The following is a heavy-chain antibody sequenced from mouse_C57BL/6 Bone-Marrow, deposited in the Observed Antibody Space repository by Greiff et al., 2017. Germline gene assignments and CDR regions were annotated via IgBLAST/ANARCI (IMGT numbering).Heavy chain of an antibody. J-gene: IGHJ2*01. Sequence: VQLQQSGPELVKPGASVKMSCKASGYTFTDYNMHWVKQSHGKSLEWIGYINPNNGGTSYNQKFKGKATLTVNKSSSTAYMELRSLTSEDAAVYYCARDGYYPLFDYWGQGTTLTVSS. CDR1: GYTFTDYN. CDR2: INPNNGGT. V-gene: IGHV1-22*01. D-gene: IGHD2-3*01. CDR3: ARDGYYPLFDY.